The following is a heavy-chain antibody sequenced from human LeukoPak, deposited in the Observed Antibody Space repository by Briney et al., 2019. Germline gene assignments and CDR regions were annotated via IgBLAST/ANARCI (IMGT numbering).Heavy chain of an antibody. CDR1: GGTFSSYA. CDR3: AKDSSLDYYGSGSYDY. CDR2: ISAYNGNT. V-gene: IGHV1-18*01. Sequence: ASVKVSCKASGGTFSSYAISWVRQAPGQGLERMGWISAYNGNTNYAQKLQGRVTMTTDTSTSTAYMELRSLRSDDTAVYYCAKDSSLDYYGSGSYDYWGQGTLVTVSS. D-gene: IGHD3-10*01. J-gene: IGHJ4*02.